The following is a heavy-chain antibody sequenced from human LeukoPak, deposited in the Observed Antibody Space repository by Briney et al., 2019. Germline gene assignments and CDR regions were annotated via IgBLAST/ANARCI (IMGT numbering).Heavy chain of an antibody. J-gene: IGHJ4*02. CDR1: GGSFSGYY. V-gene: IGHV4-34*01. CDR3: ARHRTNSDLYINRYFDY. CDR2: INHSGST. D-gene: IGHD1-14*01. Sequence: SSETLSLTCAVYGGSFSGYYWSWIRQPPGKGLEWIGEINHSGSTNYNPSLKSRVTISVDMSKNQFSLKLSSVTAADTAMYYCARHRTNSDLYINRYFDYRGQGTLVTVSS.